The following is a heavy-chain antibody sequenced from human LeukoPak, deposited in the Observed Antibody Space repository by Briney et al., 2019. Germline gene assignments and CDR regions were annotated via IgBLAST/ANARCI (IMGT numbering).Heavy chain of an antibody. CDR3: TSLNYYYDSSGYRPPYFDY. D-gene: IGHD3-22*01. V-gene: IGHV3-73*01. J-gene: IGHJ4*02. CDR1: GFTFSGSA. Sequence: GGSLGLSCAASGFTFSGSAMHWVRQASGKGLEWVGRIRSKANSYATAYAASVKGRFTISRDDSKNTAYLQMNSLKTEDTAVYYCTSLNYYYDSSGYRPPYFDYWGQGTLVTVS. CDR2: IRSKANSYAT.